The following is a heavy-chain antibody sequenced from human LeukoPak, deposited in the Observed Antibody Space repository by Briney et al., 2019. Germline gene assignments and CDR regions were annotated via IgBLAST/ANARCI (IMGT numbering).Heavy chain of an antibody. D-gene: IGHD3-10*01. CDR2: IRYDGSNK. CDR3: AKDRGFGVFFQYYFDY. J-gene: IGHJ4*02. V-gene: IGHV3-30*02. CDR1: GFTFSSYA. Sequence: GGSLRLSCAASGFTFSSYAMSWVRQAPGKGLEWVAFIRYDGSNKYYADSVKGRFTISRDNSKNTLYLQMNSLRAEDTAVYYCAKDRGFGVFFQYYFDYWGQGTLVTVSS.